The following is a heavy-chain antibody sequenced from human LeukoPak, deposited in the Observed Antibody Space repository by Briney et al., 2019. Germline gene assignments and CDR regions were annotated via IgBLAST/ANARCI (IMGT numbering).Heavy chain of an antibody. CDR1: GFTFSSYS. J-gene: IGHJ2*01. CDR2: ISNSRSPA. Sequence: GGSLRLSCAASGFTFSSYSMNWVRQAPGKGLEWVSYISNSRSPASYADSVKGRFTISRDNAKNSLYLQMNSLRVDDTAVYYCARDKGGPDLWGRGTLVTVSS. V-gene: IGHV3-48*01. D-gene: IGHD3-16*01. CDR3: ARDKGGPDL.